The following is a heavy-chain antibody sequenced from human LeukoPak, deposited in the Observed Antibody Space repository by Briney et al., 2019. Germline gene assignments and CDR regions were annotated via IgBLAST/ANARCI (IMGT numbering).Heavy chain of an antibody. J-gene: IGHJ4*02. V-gene: IGHV4-39*01. CDR3: ARRNYGDYGGRYFDY. Sequence: SETLSLTCTVSGGSLSSSYFYWAWVRQPPGKGLVWIGTLNYSVTTNYNPSRKSRVTISVDTSKNQFSLKLTSVTAADTAVYYCARRNYGDYGGRYFDYWGQGTLVTVSS. D-gene: IGHD4-17*01. CDR2: LNYSVTT. CDR1: GGSLSSSYFY.